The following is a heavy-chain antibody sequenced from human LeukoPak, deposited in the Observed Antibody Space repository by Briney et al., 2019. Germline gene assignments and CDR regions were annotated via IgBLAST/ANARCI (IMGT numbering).Heavy chain of an antibody. CDR1: GFTFSSYG. J-gene: IGHJ4*02. D-gene: IGHD6-13*01. Sequence: PGGSLRLSCAASGFTFSSYGMHWVRQAPGKGLEWVAVIWYDGSNKYYADSVKGRFTISRDNSKNTLYLQMNSLRAEDTAVYYCASRIAAAGPRFDYWGQGTLVTVSS. CDR2: IWYDGSNK. V-gene: IGHV3-33*01. CDR3: ASRIAAAGPRFDY.